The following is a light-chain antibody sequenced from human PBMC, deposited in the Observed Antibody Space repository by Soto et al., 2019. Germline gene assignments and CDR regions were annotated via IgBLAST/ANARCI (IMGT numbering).Light chain of an antibody. CDR1: QSLLHSNGYNY. Sequence: DIVMTQSPLSLSVTPGEPASISCRSSQSLLHSNGYNYVDWYVQRPGQSPQLLIYLGSTRASGVPDMFSGSGSATDFTLKISRVEAEDVGVYYCMQGLQILFTVGPGTTVDFK. J-gene: IGKJ3*01. V-gene: IGKV2-28*01. CDR2: LGS. CDR3: MQGLQILFT.